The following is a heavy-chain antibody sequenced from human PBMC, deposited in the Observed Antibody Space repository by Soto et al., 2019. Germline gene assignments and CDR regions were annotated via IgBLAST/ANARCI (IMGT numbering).Heavy chain of an antibody. CDR2: TYYRSRWYT. Sequence: PSQTLSLTCAISGDSVSTNSAAWNWIRQSPSRGLEWLGRTYYRSRWYTDYAISVKSRITINPDTSKNQFSLQLNSVTPEDTAVFFCARSVKTPHYNINWFGVFDSWGQGALGTVSS. J-gene: IGHJ4*02. CDR3: ARSVKTPHYNINWFGVFDS. D-gene: IGHD3-10*01. V-gene: IGHV6-1*01. CDR1: GDSVSTNSAA.